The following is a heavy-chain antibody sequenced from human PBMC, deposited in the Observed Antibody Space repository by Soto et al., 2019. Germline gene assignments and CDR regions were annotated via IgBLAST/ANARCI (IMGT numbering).Heavy chain of an antibody. CDR1: GFTFISYS. Sequence: EVQLVESGGGLVRPGGSLRLSGAASGFTFISYSLNWVRQAPGKGLEWVSYISSSGSTIYYADSVRGRFTISRDNAKNSLYLQMNSLRDEDTAVYYCARAGYRSVDYWGQGTLVTVSS. J-gene: IGHJ4*02. CDR3: ARAGYRSVDY. V-gene: IGHV3-48*02. CDR2: ISSSGSTI. D-gene: IGHD3-3*01.